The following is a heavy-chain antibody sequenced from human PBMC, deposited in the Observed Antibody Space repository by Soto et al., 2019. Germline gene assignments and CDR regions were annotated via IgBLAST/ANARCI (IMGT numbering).Heavy chain of an antibody. Sequence: QVQLVQSGAEVKEPGDSVRVSCEASGYTFTAYHIHWVRQAPGQGLEWMGWINPKFGDTTYAQDFQGRVAMTTDMSISTVYRKSSRPPADATDISSCATNIDYYYVRGSGNEPVVWAQDTTVPIFS. D-gene: IGHD3-10*02. CDR2: INPKFGDT. J-gene: IGHJ6*02. CDR1: GYTFTAYH. V-gene: IGHV1-2*02. CDR3: ATNIDYYYVRGSGNEPVV.